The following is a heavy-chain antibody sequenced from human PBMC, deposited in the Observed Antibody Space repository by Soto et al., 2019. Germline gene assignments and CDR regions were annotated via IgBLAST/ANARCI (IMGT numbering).Heavy chain of an antibody. CDR2: INQGGTT. CDR1: GGSFSGHY. Sequence: NPSETLSLTCAVYGGSFSGHYWSWIRQPPGKGLEWIGEINQGGTTNYNPSLKSRATMSVDTSKNQFSLKLSSVTAADTAVYYCARGVTGYSSSWYAYWGQGTLVTVSS. CDR3: ARGVTGYSSSWYAY. D-gene: IGHD6-13*01. V-gene: IGHV4-34*01. J-gene: IGHJ4*02.